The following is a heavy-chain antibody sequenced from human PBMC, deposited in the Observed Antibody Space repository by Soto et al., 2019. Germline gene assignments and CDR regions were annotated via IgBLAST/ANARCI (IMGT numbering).Heavy chain of an antibody. CDR3: ARGDRRGYSYGPGVY. CDR2: IYYSGST. Sequence: PSETLSLTCTVSGGSISSYYWSWIRQPPGKGLEWIGYIYYSGSTNYNPSLKSRVTISVDTSKNQFSLKLSSVTAADTAVYYCARGDRRGYSYGPGVYWGQGTLVTVSS. V-gene: IGHV4-59*01. CDR1: GGSISSYY. D-gene: IGHD5-18*01. J-gene: IGHJ4*02.